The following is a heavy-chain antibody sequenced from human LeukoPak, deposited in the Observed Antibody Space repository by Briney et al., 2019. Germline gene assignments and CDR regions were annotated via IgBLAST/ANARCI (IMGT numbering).Heavy chain of an antibody. CDR2: INPNSCGT. CDR1: GYTFTGYY. D-gene: IGHD1-14*01. V-gene: IGHV1-2*02. CDR3: ARVLTRGTRHFDY. Sequence: ASVKVSCKASGYTFTGYYVHWVRQAPGQGLEWMGWINPNSCGTNYVQKFQGRVSMTRNTSISTAYLELSRLRSDHTAVYYCARVLTRGTRHFDYWGQGNLVTVSS. J-gene: IGHJ4*02.